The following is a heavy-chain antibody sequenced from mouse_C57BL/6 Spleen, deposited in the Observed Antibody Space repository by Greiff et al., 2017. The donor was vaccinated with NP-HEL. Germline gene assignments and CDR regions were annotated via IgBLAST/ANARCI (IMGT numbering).Heavy chain of an antibody. D-gene: IGHD1-1*01. CDR3: ARGAYGSSPGYFDV. CDR2: ISSGGSYP. Sequence: EVKLMESGGDLVKPGGSLKLSCAASGFTFSSYGMSWVRQTPDKRLEWVATISSGGSYPYYPDSVKGRFTISRDNAKNTLYLQMSSLKSEDTAMYYCARGAYGSSPGYFDVWGTGTTVTVSS. V-gene: IGHV5-6*01. J-gene: IGHJ1*03. CDR1: GFTFSSYG.